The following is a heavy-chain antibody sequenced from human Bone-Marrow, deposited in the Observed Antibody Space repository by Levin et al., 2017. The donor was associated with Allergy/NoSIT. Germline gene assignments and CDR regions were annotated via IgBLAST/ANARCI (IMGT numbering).Heavy chain of an antibody. Sequence: GGSLRLSCAASGFTLSQYWMTWVRQAPGKGLEWVAKIKSDGSEKYYVDSVKGRFTISRDNTRKSLSLEMNNLRSADTAVYFCARDSFSTSSGLDYYYGLDVWGQGTTVTVSS. CDR2: IKSDGSEK. J-gene: IGHJ6*02. CDR3: ARDSFSTSSGLDYYYGLDV. D-gene: IGHD6-6*01. CDR1: GFTLSQYW. V-gene: IGHV3-7*01.